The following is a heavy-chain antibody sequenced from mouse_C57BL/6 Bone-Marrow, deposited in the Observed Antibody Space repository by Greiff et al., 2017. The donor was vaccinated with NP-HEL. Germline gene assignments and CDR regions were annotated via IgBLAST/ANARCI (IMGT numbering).Heavy chain of an antibody. J-gene: IGHJ1*03. V-gene: IGHV1-64*01. D-gene: IGHD1-1*01. CDR2: IHPNSGST. CDR1: GYTFTSYW. CDR3: ARGGVITAEDWYFDV. Sequence: QVQLQQPGAELVKPGASVKLSCKASGYTFTSYWMHWVKQRPGQGLEWIGMIHPNSGSTNYNEKFKSKATLTVDKSSSTAYMQLSSLTSEDSAVYYCARGGVITAEDWYFDVWGTGTTVTVST.